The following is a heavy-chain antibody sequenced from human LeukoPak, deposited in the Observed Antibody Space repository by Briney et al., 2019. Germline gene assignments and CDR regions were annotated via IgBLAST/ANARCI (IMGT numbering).Heavy chain of an antibody. CDR2: ITDAVGST. D-gene: IGHD5-12*01. CDR3: AKEIFSGLLYIDY. V-gene: IGHV3-23*01. CDR1: GFTFSSSS. J-gene: IGHJ4*02. Sequence: GGSLRLSCAASGFTFSSSSISWVRQAPGKGLEWVSAITDAVGSTHYTDSVKGRFTISSDNSKNTVYLQMNSLRPEDMAVYYCAKEIFSGLLYIDYWGQGTLVTVSS.